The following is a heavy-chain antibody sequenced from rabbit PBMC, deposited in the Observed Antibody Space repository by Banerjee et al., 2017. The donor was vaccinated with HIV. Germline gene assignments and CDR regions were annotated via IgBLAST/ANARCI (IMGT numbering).Heavy chain of an antibody. V-gene: IGHV1S45*01. CDR2: IYTGSGST. Sequence: QEQLEESGGDLVKPEGSLTLTCTASGFDISGYHMCWVRQAPGKGLEWIGCIYTGSGSTYYASWAKGRFTISKTSSTTVTLQMTSLTAADTATYFCLRRWHSTDLWGPGTLVTVS. D-gene: IGHD7-1*01. J-gene: IGHJ6*01. CDR1: GFDISGYH. CDR3: LRRWHSTDL.